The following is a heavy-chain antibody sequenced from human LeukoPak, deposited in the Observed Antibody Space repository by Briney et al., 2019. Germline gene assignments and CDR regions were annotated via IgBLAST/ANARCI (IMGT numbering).Heavy chain of an antibody. CDR2: INHSGST. CDR3: AREYYYDSSGYCFDI. J-gene: IGHJ3*02. D-gene: IGHD3-22*01. Sequence: SETLSLTCAVYGGSFTGNYWRWIRQPPGKGLEWIGEINHSGSTKYNPSLKSRVTISVDTSKNQFSLKLSSVTAADTAVYYCAREYYYDSSGYCFDIWGQGTMVTVSS. V-gene: IGHV4-34*01. CDR1: GGSFTGNY.